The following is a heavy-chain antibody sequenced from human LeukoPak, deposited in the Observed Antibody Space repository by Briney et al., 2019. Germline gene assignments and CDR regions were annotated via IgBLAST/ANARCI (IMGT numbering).Heavy chain of an antibody. CDR1: GFTFSSYS. V-gene: IGHV3-21*01. D-gene: IGHD5-18*01. CDR2: ISSSSYI. CDR3: ARVSGYSYGSFDY. Sequence: PGGSLRLSCAASGFTFSSYSMNWVRQAPGKGLEWVSSISSSSYIYYADSVKGRFTISRDNAKNSLYLQMNSLRAEDTAVYYCARVSGYSYGSFDYWGQGTLVTVSS. J-gene: IGHJ4*02.